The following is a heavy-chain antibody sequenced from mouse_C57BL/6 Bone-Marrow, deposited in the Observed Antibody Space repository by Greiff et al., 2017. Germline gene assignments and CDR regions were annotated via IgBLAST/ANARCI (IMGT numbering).Heavy chain of an antibody. V-gene: IGHV5-4*01. D-gene: IGHD2-5*01. J-gene: IGHJ3*01. CDR1: GFTFSSYA. CDR3: ARDSYSNYVPWFAY. CDR2: ISDGGSYT. Sequence: EVKLVESGGGLVKPGGSLKLSCAASGFTFSSYAMSWVRQTPEKRLEWVATISDGGSYTYYPDNVKGRFTISRDNAKNNLYLQMSHLKSEDTAMYDCARDSYSNYVPWFAYWGQGTRVTVSA.